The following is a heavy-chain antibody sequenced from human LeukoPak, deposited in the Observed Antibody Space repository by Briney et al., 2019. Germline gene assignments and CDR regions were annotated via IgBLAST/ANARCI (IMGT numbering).Heavy chain of an antibody. CDR2: ISSSGSTI. CDR3: ARGGTTYYDFWSGYHDSSMDV. V-gene: IGHV3-11*04. J-gene: IGHJ6*03. CDR1: GFTFSDYY. D-gene: IGHD3-3*01. Sequence: GGSLRLSCAASGFTFSDYYMSWIRQAPGKGLKWVSYISSSGSTIYYADSVKGRFTISRDNAKNSLYLQMNSLRAEDTAAYYCARGGTTYYDFWSGYHDSSMDVWGKGTTVTVSS.